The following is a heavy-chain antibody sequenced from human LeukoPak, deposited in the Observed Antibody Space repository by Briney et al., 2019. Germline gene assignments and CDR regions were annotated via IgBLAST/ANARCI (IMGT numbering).Heavy chain of an antibody. J-gene: IGHJ4*02. Sequence: GGSLRLSCAASGFTFSNFAMTWVRQAPGKGLEWVSAISGGDSNTYYADSVKGRFTISRDNSQNTLYLQLNSLGADDTAVYYCAKETAVAARLIGYWGQGTLVTVSS. CDR3: AKETAVAARLIGY. V-gene: IGHV3-23*01. D-gene: IGHD6-6*01. CDR2: ISGGDSNT. CDR1: GFTFSNFA.